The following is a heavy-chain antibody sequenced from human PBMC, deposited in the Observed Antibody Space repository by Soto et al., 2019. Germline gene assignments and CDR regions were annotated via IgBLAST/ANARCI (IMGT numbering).Heavy chain of an antibody. CDR1: GGTFSSYA. Sequence: QVQLVQSGAEVKKPGSSVKVSCKASGGTFSSYAISWVRQAPGQGLEWMGGIIPIFGTANYAQKFQGRVALTGDESTSPADMERSSLRSEDTAVYYCARLAVTKIHVGVDPWGPGTLVTVSS. J-gene: IGHJ5*02. CDR2: IIPIFGTA. V-gene: IGHV1-69*12. D-gene: IGHD4-4*01. CDR3: ARLAVTKIHVGVDP.